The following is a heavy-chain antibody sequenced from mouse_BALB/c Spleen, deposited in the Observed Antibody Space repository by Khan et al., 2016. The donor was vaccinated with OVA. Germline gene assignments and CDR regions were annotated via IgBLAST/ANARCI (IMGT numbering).Heavy chain of an antibody. V-gene: IGHV5-6-5*01. Sequence: EVMLVESGGGLVKPGGSLKLSCAASGFTFSSYAMSWVRQTPEKRLEWVASISSGGSTYYPDSVKDRFTISRDNARNILYLQMSSLRSEDTAMYYCARSGSSYYYWGQGTTLTVSS. CDR2: ISSGGST. CDR1: GFTFSSYA. D-gene: IGHD1-1*01. J-gene: IGHJ2*01. CDR3: ARSGSSYYY.